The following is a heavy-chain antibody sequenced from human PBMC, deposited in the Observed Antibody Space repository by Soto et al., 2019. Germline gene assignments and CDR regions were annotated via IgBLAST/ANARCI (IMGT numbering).Heavy chain of an antibody. Sequence: SETLSLTXAVSDVSVSSGGYSWSWIRQTPGRGLEWIGFISHSGSPSYNPSLESRVTISLDRPKNQFSLKLRSVTAADTAVYFRARASSGPVSEANWFDPWGQGTLVTVSS. J-gene: IGHJ5*02. V-gene: IGHV4-30-2*01. CDR3: ARASSGPVSEANWFDP. CDR1: DVSVSSGGYS. CDR2: ISHSGSP. D-gene: IGHD2-8*01.